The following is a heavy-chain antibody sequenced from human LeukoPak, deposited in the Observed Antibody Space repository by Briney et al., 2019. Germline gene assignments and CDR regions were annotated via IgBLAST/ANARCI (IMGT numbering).Heavy chain of an antibody. Sequence: GGSLRLPCVASGFTVSGNYMSWVRQAPGKGLEWVSVIYSGGNTYYADSVKGRFTISRDNSKNTLYLQMNSLRPEDTAVYHCARDPGYGSGTDYDMGYWGQGTLVTVSS. CDR1: GFTVSGNY. J-gene: IGHJ4*02. D-gene: IGHD3-10*01. CDR3: ARDPGYGSGTDYDMGY. V-gene: IGHV3-66*02. CDR2: IYSGGNT.